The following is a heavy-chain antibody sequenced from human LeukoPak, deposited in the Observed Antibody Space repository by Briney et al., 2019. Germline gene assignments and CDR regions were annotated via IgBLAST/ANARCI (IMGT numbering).Heavy chain of an antibody. CDR1: GFTFSSYG. CDR2: IRYDGSNK. J-gene: IGHJ4*02. Sequence: GGSLRLSCAASGFTFSSYGMHWVRQAPGKGLEWVAFIRYDGSNKYYADSVKGRFTISRDNAKNSLYLQMNSLRAEDTAVYYCAKSPSWLLPNYCDYWGQGTLVTVSS. CDR3: AKSPSWLLPNYCDY. V-gene: IGHV3-30*02. D-gene: IGHD3-22*01.